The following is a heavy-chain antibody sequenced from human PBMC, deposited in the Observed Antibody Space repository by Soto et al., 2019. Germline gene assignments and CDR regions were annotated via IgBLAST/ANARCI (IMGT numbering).Heavy chain of an antibody. CDR2: MNPDSGNT. Sequence: GASVKVSCKASGYTFTIYDINWVRQATGQGLEWKGWMNPDSGNTGYAQKFRGRVTMTRNTSISTAYMELSSLTSDDTAVYYCARGYCSGGRCYTEYNWLDPWGQGTLVTVSS. CDR3: ARGYCSGGRCYTEYNWLDP. D-gene: IGHD2-15*01. J-gene: IGHJ5*02. V-gene: IGHV1-8*01. CDR1: GYTFTIYD.